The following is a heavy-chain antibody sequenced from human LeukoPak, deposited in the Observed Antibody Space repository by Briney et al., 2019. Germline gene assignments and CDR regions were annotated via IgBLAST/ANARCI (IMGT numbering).Heavy chain of an antibody. CDR3: ARDQPKLGIAAAGTENAFDI. CDR1: GGTFSSYA. D-gene: IGHD6-13*01. J-gene: IGHJ3*02. V-gene: IGHV1-69*05. CDR2: IIPIFGTA. Sequence: GSSVKVSCKASGGTFSSYAISWVRQAPGQGLEWMGGIIPIFGTANYAQKFQGRVTITTDESTSTAYMELSSLRSEDTAVYYCARDQPKLGIAAAGTENAFDIWGQGTMVTVSS.